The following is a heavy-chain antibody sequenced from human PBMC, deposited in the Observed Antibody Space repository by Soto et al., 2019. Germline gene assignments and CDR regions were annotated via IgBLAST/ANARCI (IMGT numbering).Heavy chain of an antibody. CDR3: ARHEQFYYYYGMDV. J-gene: IGHJ6*02. D-gene: IGHD4-4*01. V-gene: IGHV5-51*01. CDR2: INPGDSDI. Sequence: PGESLKISCKASGYSFTTYWIAWVRQMPGKGLEWMGIINPGDSDIRYSPSFQGQVTISADNSISTAYLQWSSLKASDTAMYYCARHEQFYYYYGMDVWSQGTAVT. CDR1: GYSFTTYW.